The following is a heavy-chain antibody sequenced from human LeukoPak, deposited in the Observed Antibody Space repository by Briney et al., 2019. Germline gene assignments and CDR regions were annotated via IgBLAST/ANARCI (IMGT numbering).Heavy chain of an antibody. D-gene: IGHD4-11*01. J-gene: IGHJ4*02. CDR2: INTDGSST. CDR1: GFTFSSYW. CDR3: ARDAYRDRYFDY. Sequence: GGSLRLSCAASGFTFSSYWMHWVRQPPGKGLVWVSRINTDGSSTSYADSVKGRFTISRDNAKNSLYLQMSSLRAEDTAVYYCARDAYRDRYFDYWGQGTLVTVSS. V-gene: IGHV3-74*01.